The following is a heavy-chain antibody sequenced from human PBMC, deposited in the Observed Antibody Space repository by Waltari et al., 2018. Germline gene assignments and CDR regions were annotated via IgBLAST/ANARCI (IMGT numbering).Heavy chain of an antibody. CDR3: AIRGYYQTIFVDY. CDR2: INPSGGST. D-gene: IGHD3-3*01. Sequence: QVQMVQSGAEVQKHGASVKVSCKASGSTFTSYYKPWGRRAPGQGLEWMGIINPSGGSTSYAQKFQGRVTMTRDTSTSTVYMELSSLRSEDTAVYYCAIRGYYQTIFVDYWGQGTLVTVSS. V-gene: IGHV1-46*01. CDR1: GSTFTSYY. J-gene: IGHJ4*02.